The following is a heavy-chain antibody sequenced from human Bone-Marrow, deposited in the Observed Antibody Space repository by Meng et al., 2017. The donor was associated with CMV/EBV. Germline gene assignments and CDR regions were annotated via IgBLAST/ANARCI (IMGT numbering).Heavy chain of an antibody. Sequence: SETLSLTCTVSGGSISSSSYYWGWIRQPPGKGLEWIGSIYYSGSTYYNPSLKSRVTISVDTSKNQFSLTLSSVTAADTAVYYCAREANGVSDRPPYYYYGMDVWGQGTTVTVSS. V-gene: IGHV4-39*07. D-gene: IGHD2-8*01. CDR1: GGSISSSSYY. CDR2: IYYSGST. CDR3: AREANGVSDRPPYYYYGMDV. J-gene: IGHJ6*02.